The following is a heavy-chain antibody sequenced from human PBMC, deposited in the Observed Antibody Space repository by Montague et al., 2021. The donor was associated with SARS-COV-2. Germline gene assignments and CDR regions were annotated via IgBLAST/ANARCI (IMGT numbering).Heavy chain of an antibody. D-gene: IGHD6-13*01. CDR1: GFIFSNYA. V-gene: IGHV3-23*01. J-gene: IGHJ3*02. CDR3: AKDRQLVGDDAFDI. Sequence: SLRLSCAASGFIFSNYAMSWVRQAPGKGLEWVSTISISDGNTYYADSVKGRFTISRDKSKNTLYLQMNSLRAEDTAVYYCAKDRQLVGDDAFDIWGQGTMVTVSS. CDR2: ISISDGNT.